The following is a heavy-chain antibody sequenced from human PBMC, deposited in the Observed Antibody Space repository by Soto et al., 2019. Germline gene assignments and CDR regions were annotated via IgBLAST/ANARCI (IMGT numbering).Heavy chain of an antibody. CDR3: ARDSPDYGDYVLAY. CDR2: IIPILGIA. Sequence: QVQLVQSGAKVKKPGSSVKVSCKASGGTFSSYTISWVRQAPGQGLEWMGRIIPILGIANYAQKFQGRVTITADKSTSTAYMELSSLRSEDTAVYYCARDSPDYGDYVLAYWGQGTLVTVSS. CDR1: GGTFSSYT. J-gene: IGHJ4*02. V-gene: IGHV1-69*08. D-gene: IGHD4-17*01.